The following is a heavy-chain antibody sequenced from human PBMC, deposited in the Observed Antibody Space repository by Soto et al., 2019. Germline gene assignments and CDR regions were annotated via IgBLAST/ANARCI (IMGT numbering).Heavy chain of an antibody. CDR2: IYHGDSDT. CDR1: GYSFTSYW. Sequence: PGASLKISCKGSGYSFTSYWLGWVRQMPGKGLEWMGIIYHGDSDTRYSPSFQGQVTISADKSISTAYIHWSRLKASETAMYYCARRLSDSNLIGDYWGQGTLVTVSS. V-gene: IGHV5-51*01. J-gene: IGHJ4*02. CDR3: ARRLSDSNLIGDY. D-gene: IGHD4-4*01.